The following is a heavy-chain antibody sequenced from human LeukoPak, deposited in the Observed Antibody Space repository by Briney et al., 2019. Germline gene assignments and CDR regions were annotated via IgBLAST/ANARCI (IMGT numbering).Heavy chain of an antibody. CDR1: GFIYNYYA. CDR3: AKSGYSSGWFRAFDI. CDR2: ISGSDGST. D-gene: IGHD6-19*01. V-gene: IGHV3-23*01. Sequence: GWALRLSCASSGFIYNYYAMSWVRPPPGKGLEWVSRISGSDGSTYYADSVKGRFSISRDNSKKTLFLQMNSLRAEDTAVYYCAKSGYSSGWFRAFDIWGQGTLVTVSS. J-gene: IGHJ3*02.